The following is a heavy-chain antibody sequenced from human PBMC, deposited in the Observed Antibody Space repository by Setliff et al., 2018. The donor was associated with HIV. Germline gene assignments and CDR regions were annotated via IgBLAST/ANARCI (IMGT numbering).Heavy chain of an antibody. J-gene: IGHJ5*02. CDR2: IIPIYGTP. D-gene: IGHD3-9*01. CDR1: GGTFSSYA. Sequence: ASVKVSCKASGGTFSSYAITWVRQAPGQGPEWMGGIIPIYGTPNYAQRFQGRATITADESTGTAYMDLSSLTSDDTAVYYCATSPRGTYYDTLSGRPRGWFDPWGQGTLVTVSS. CDR3: ATSPRGTYYDTLSGRPRGWFDP. V-gene: IGHV1-69*13.